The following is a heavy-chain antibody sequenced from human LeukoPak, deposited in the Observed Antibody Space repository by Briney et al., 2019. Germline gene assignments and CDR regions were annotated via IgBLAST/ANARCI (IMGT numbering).Heavy chain of an antibody. CDR1: GYTLTELS. V-gene: IGHV1-24*01. CDR3: ASADDSSGSSLRALDY. D-gene: IGHD3-22*01. Sequence: ASVKVSCKVSGYTLTELSMHWVRQAPGKGLERMGGFDPEDGETIYAQKFQGRVTITVDTSTDTAYMELSSLRSQDTAVDYCASADDSSGSSLRALDYWGQRTLVTASS. CDR2: FDPEDGET. J-gene: IGHJ4*02.